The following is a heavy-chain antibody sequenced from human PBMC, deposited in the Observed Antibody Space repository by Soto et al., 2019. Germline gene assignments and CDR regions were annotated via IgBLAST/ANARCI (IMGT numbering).Heavy chain of an antibody. CDR2: IIPIFGTA. Sequence: SVKVSCKASGGTFSSYAISWVRQAPGQGLEWMGGIIPIFGTANYAQKFQGRVTITADESTSTAYMELSSLRSEDTAVYYCAREMALVVREYYGMDVWGQGTTVTVSS. V-gene: IGHV1-69*13. D-gene: IGHD3-22*01. CDR3: AREMALVVREYYGMDV. J-gene: IGHJ6*02. CDR1: GGTFSSYA.